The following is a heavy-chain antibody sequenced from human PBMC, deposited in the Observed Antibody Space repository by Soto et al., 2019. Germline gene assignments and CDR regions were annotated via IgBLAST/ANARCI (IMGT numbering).Heavy chain of an antibody. J-gene: IGHJ3*02. Sequence: AGGALRLSCGAPGFTFCTYSISLGRQAPGKGLEWVSSVTNSGSNTYHADSVKGRFTISRDNSKNMLFLQMNSLRAEDTALYYCAKDLAATATGDSFDIWGQGTMVTVSS. CDR1: GFTFCTYS. CDR2: VTNSGSNT. CDR3: AKDLAATATGDSFDI. V-gene: IGHV3-23*01. D-gene: IGHD1-1*01.